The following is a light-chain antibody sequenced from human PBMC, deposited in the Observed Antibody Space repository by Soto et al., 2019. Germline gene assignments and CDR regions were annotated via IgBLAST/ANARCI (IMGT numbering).Light chain of an antibody. J-gene: IGKJ5*01. Sequence: ILMNQSPYSLPVSLSDRPSINRKSSQRALSNNNNYLAWFQQKPGQPPRLFIYWASTRGSGVPDRFSGSGSGTDFTLTISNVEAEDVAIYYCQQYHSDPITFGQGTRLEIK. CDR3: QQYHSDPIT. V-gene: IGKV4-1*01. CDR1: QRALSNNNNY. CDR2: WAS.